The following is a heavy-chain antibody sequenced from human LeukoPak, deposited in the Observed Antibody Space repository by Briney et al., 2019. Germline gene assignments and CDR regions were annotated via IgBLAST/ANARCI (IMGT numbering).Heavy chain of an antibody. V-gene: IGHV1-46*01. CDR2: INPSGSST. CDR3: ARDKSDTWGWWFDP. J-gene: IGHJ5*02. Sequence: ASVKVSCKASGFTFGNYYMHWVRQAPGQGLEWMGIINPSGSSTNYEKKFQGRVTLTRDTSTSTVYMELSSLRSEDTAVYYCARDKSDTWGWWFDPWGQGTLVTVSS. D-gene: IGHD6-19*01. CDR1: GFTFGNYY.